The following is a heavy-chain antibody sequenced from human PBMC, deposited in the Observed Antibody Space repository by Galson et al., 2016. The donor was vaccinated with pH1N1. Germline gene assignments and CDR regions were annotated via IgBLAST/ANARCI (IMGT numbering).Heavy chain of an antibody. Sequence: SVKVSCKASGYTFIDYPMHWVRQAPGQGLEWMGWIHTGTGDTGYSPKFQGRVTLTRDTSATTTYLELRGLGFQDTAVFYCATNAFDYWGQGTLVTVSP. V-gene: IGHV1-3*04. J-gene: IGHJ4*02. CDR3: ATNAFDY. CDR2: IHTGTGDT. CDR1: GYTFIDYP.